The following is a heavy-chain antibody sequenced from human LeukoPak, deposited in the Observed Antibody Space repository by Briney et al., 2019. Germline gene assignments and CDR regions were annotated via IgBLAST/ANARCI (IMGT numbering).Heavy chain of an antibody. V-gene: IGHV3-33*06. J-gene: IGHJ4*02. CDR3: AKGSYYDSSGSFYFDY. CDR1: GFTFSSYG. D-gene: IGHD3-22*01. CDR2: TWHDGSNK. Sequence: GGSLRLSCAASGFTFSSYGMHWVRQAPGKGLEWVAVTWHDGSNKYYADSVKGRFTISRDNSKNTLYVQVNSLGTEDTAAYYCAKGSYYDSSGSFYFDYWGQGTLVTVSS.